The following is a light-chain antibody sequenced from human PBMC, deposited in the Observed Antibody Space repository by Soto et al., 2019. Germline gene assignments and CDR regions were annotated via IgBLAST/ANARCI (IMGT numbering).Light chain of an antibody. V-gene: IGLV7-46*01. CDR3: LLTYRGSRV. CDR1: TGVVTSGHY. Sequence: QAVVTQEPSLTVSPGGTVTLTCGSSTGVVTSGHYPYWFQQKPGQGPRTLIYDINRKLSWTPARFSGSLLGGKAALTLSGAQPEDEAEYYCLLTYRGSRVFGGGTKLTVL. CDR2: DIN. J-gene: IGLJ2*01.